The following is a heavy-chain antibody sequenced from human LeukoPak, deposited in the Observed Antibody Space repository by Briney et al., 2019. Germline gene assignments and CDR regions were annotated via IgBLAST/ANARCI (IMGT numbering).Heavy chain of an antibody. CDR3: AILGVTTNPGDWFDP. V-gene: IGHV3-74*01. CDR2: INSDGSAT. Sequence: PGGSLRLSCAASGFTFSNYLMGWARQAPGKGLVWVSRINSDGSATSYADSVKGRFTISRDNAKNTLHLQMNSLRVEDTAVYYCAILGVTTNPGDWFDPWGQGTLVTVSS. D-gene: IGHD2-21*02. CDR1: GFTFSNYL. J-gene: IGHJ5*02.